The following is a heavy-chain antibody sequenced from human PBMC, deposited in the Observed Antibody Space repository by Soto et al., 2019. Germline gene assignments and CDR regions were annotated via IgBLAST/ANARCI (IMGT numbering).Heavy chain of an antibody. V-gene: IGHV3-23*01. CDR3: AKARIAAAGQVYYGMDV. CDR1: GFTFSSYA. Sequence: PGGSLRLSCAASGFTFSSYAMSWVRQAPGKGLEWVSAISGSGGSTYYADSVKGRFTISRDNSKNTLYLQMNSLRAEDTAVYYCAKARIAAAGQVYYGMDVWGQGTTLTVSS. D-gene: IGHD6-13*01. CDR2: ISGSGGST. J-gene: IGHJ6*02.